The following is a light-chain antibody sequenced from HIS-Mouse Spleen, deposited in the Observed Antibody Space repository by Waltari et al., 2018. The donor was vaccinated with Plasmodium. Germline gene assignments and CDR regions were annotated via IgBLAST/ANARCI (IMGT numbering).Light chain of an antibody. Sequence: AIWMTQSPSLLSASTGDRVTISCRMSQGISNYLAGYQQKPGKAPELLIYAASTLQSGVPSMFSGSGAGTDFTLTISCLQSEDFATYYCQQYYSFPYTFGQGTKLEIK. CDR3: QQYYSFPYT. CDR1: QGISNY. J-gene: IGKJ2*01. V-gene: IGKV1D-8*02. CDR2: AAS.